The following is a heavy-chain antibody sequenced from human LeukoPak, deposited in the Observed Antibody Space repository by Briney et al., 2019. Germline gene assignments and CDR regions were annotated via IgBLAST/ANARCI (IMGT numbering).Heavy chain of an antibody. Sequence: GGSLRLSCVASGFTFSNYWIHWVRQAPGKGLEWVSRIRPDGTTTGHADSVKGRFSISRDNAKNTLYLQMNSLRAEDTAVYYCGRDLGGRSGYWGQGTLVTVSS. D-gene: IGHD1-26*01. J-gene: IGHJ4*02. CDR3: GRDLGGRSGY. CDR1: GFTFSNYW. CDR2: IRPDGTTT. V-gene: IGHV3-74*01.